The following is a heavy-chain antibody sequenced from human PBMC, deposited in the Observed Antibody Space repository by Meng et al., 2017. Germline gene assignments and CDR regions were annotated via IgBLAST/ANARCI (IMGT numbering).Heavy chain of an antibody. D-gene: IGHD6-13*01. V-gene: IGHV1-2*06. CDR2: IDPNSGVT. CDR3: ARDEDISAAGKLFGDY. J-gene: IGHJ4*02. CDR1: GYSFTAYY. Sequence: QGELVQAGAEVKKPGASVTVSCKPSGYSFTAYYIHWLRQAPGQGLEWMGRIDPNSGVTEYAHKFHGRVTVTGDTSISTAYMELRRLTSDDTAVYYCARDEDISAAGKLFGDYWGQGTLVTVSS.